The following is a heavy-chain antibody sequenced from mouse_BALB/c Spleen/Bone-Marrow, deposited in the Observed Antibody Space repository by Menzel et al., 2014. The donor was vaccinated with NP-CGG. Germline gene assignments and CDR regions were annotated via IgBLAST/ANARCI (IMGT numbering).Heavy chain of an antibody. J-gene: IGHJ1*01. CDR2: INPGSGGT. V-gene: IGHV1-54*01. CDR1: GYAFTDYL. CDR3: ARWLGPGWYFDA. D-gene: IGHD4-1*01. Sequence: QVQLQQSGAELVRPGTSVKVSCKASGYAFTDYLIEWVKQRPGQGLEWIGVINPGSGGTHYNEKFKGKATLTADKSSSTAYMQLSSLTSDDSAVYFCARWLGPGWYFDAWGAGTTVTVSS.